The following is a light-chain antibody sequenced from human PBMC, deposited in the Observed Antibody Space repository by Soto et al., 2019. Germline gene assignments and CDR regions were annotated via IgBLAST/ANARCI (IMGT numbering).Light chain of an antibody. V-gene: IGKV1-12*01. CDR1: QDINTY. CDR3: LQARGSPLT. CDR2: TAV. J-gene: IGKJ4*01. Sequence: DIQMTQSPSSVSASVGDRVTITCRATQDINTYLAWYQQKPGKAPKLLIHTAVSLQTGVPSRFSDSGFGTDFTLTISSLQPEDSATYYCLQARGSPLTFGGGTKVEI.